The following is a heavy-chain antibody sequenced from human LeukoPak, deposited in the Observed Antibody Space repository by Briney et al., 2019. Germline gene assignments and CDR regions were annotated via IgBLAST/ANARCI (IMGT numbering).Heavy chain of an antibody. CDR2: INPKSGGT. Sequence: ASVKVSCTASGYPFSEYFIHWVRQAPGQGLECMGWINPKSGGTNYVQKFQGRVTTTRDTSISTVYMELSRLTPDATAMYYCARDVIMGYNQGWFDPWGQGTLVTVSS. J-gene: IGHJ5*02. V-gene: IGHV1-2*02. D-gene: IGHD2-8*01. CDR1: GYPFSEYF. CDR3: ARDVIMGYNQGWFDP.